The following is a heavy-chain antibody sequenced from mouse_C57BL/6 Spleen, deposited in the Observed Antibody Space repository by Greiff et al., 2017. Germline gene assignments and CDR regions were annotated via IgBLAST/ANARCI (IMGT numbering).Heavy chain of an antibody. CDR2: ISYDGSN. D-gene: IGHD2-5*01. CDR1: GYSITSGYY. CDR3: ARRDSNSAWFAY. V-gene: IGHV3-6*01. J-gene: IGHJ3*01. Sequence: EVQLVESGPGLVKPSQSLSLTCSVTGYSITSGYYWNWIRQFPGNKLEWMGYISYDGSNNYNPSLKNRIFITRDTSKNQFFLKLNSGTTEDTATYYCARRDSNSAWFAYWGQGTLVTVSA.